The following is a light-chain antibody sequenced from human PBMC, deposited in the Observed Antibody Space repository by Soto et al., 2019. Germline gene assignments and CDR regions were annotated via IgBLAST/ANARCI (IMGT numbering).Light chain of an antibody. CDR1: QSISSY. J-gene: IGKJ1*01. Sequence: DIRMTQSPSSLSASVGDRVTITCRASQSISSYLNWYQQKPGKAPKILIYAASSLQSGVPSRFSGSGSGTDFTLTISSLQPEDFETYYCQQSYSNSWTFGQGTKVDIK. V-gene: IGKV1-39*01. CDR3: QQSYSNSWT. CDR2: AAS.